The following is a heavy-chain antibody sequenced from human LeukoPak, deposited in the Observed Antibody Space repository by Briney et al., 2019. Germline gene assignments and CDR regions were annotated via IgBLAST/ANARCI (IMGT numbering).Heavy chain of an antibody. V-gene: IGHV3-23*01. CDR1: GFTFSSYA. CDR2: ISGSGGST. D-gene: IGHD6-13*01. CDR3: AKGTSSWHEFDS. Sequence: PRGSLRLSCAASGFTFSSYAMSWVRQAPGEGLEWVSGISGSGGSTYYADSVKGRFTISRDNSKNYLYLQMNSLRAEDTALYYCAKGTSSWHEFDSWGQGTLVTVSS. J-gene: IGHJ4*02.